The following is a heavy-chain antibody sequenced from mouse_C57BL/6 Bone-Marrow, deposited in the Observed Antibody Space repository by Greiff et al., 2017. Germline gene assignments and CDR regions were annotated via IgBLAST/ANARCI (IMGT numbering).Heavy chain of an antibody. CDR1: GFSLTSYG. CDR3: ARRGGNWYFDV. V-gene: IGHV2-2*01. Sequence: QVQLQQSGPGLVQPSQSLSITCTVSGFSLTSYGVHWVRQSPGKGLEWLGVIWSGGSTDYNAAFISRLSISKDNSKSQVFFKMNSLQADDRAIYYCARRGGNWYFDVWGTGTTGTVSS. CDR2: IWSGGST. J-gene: IGHJ1*03.